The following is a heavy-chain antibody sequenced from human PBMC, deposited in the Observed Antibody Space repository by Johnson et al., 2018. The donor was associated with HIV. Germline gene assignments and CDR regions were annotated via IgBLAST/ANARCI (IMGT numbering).Heavy chain of an antibody. Sequence: VQLVESGGGVVQPGRSLRLSCAASGFTFSSYGMHWVRRAPGKGLEWVAVISYDGSNKYYADSVKGRFTVSRDNSKNTLYLQMNSLRPEDTAVYYCAREGRGSSSGAFDIWGQGTMVTVSS. CDR3: AREGRGSSSGAFDI. V-gene: IGHV3-30*03. J-gene: IGHJ3*02. CDR1: GFTFSSYG. CDR2: ISYDGSNK. D-gene: IGHD6-6*01.